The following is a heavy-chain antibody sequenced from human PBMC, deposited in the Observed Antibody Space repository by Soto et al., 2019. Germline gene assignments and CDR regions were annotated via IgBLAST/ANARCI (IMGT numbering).Heavy chain of an antibody. CDR3: AKPLGLLRRAMAQGSDY. V-gene: IGHV3-30*18. CDR1: GFTFSSYG. J-gene: IGHJ4*02. D-gene: IGHD5-18*01. Sequence: GGSLRLSCAASGFTFSSYGMDWVRQAPGKGLEWVAVVSYDEITKYYADSVKGRFTISRDNSKNTVYLQMNSLRPEDTAVYYCAKPLGLLRRAMAQGSDYWGQGTLVTVSS. CDR2: VSYDEITK.